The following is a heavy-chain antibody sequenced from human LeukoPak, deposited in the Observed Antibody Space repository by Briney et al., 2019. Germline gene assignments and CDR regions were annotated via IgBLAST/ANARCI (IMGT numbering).Heavy chain of an antibody. CDR3: ARESVDYDIMTGYTFRDEAFDI. D-gene: IGHD3-9*01. Sequence: SVKVSCKASGGTFSNFAFSWVRQAPGQGLEWMGRIIPILATTNHAQKFQDRVTLTADKSTSTAYMELSSLRSEDTAVYFCARESVDYDIMTGYTFRDEAFDIWGQGILVTVSS. CDR1: GGTFSNFA. J-gene: IGHJ3*02. V-gene: IGHV1-69*04. CDR2: IIPILATT.